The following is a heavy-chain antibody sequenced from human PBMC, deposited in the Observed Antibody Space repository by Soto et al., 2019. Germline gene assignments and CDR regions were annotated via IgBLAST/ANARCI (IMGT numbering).Heavy chain of an antibody. CDR1: GYSLSSGYF. Sequence: PSETLSLTCDVSGYSLSSGYFWGWIRQPPGKRREWIGSIYHSGSSYYNPSLRSRATISXXXXXXQXSXKXNXVTAXDTAVYYCARREKYNWFDPWGPGTLVTVSS. CDR2: IYHSGSS. J-gene: IGHJ5*02. D-gene: IGHD1-20*01. CDR3: ARREKYNWFDP. V-gene: IGHV4-38-2*01.